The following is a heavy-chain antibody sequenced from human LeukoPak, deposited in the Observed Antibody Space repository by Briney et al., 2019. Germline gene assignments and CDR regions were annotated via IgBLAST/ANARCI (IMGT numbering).Heavy chain of an antibody. CDR2: INHSGST. J-gene: IGHJ6*03. CDR1: GGSFSGYY. V-gene: IGHV4-34*01. Sequence: PSETLSLTCAVYGGSFSGYYWSWIRQPPGKGLEWNGEINHSGSTNYNPSLKNRVTISVDTSKNQFSLKLSSVTAADTAVYYCARGLEQPKKGYMDVWGKGTTVTVSS. CDR3: ARGLEQPKKGYMDV.